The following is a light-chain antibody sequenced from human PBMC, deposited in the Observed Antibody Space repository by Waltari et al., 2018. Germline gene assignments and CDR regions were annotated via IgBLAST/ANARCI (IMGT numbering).Light chain of an antibody. Sequence: EVVLTQSPATLSWSPGERATLPCRASESVSNYLAWYQQKPGQAPTLLIYDASTRATGIPARFSGSGSGTDFTLSISSLEPEDFAVYYCQLRYKWPPIFTFGPGTKVHIK. CDR3: QLRYKWPPIFT. V-gene: IGKV3-11*01. J-gene: IGKJ3*01. CDR2: DAS. CDR1: ESVSNY.